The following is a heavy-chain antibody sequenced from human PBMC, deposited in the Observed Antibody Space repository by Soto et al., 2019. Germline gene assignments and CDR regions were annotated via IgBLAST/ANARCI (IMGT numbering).Heavy chain of an antibody. CDR2: VSPSNGKT. CDR3: TRDRNWFDP. V-gene: IGHV1-18*01. Sequence: QVQLVQSGAEVKKPGASVKVSCKASGYTFINYDISWVRQAPGQVLEWMGWVSPSNGKTNYAEKFQGRRTLTTDTFTNTVEMELRSLRPDDTSLYYCTRDRNWFDPWGQGTLVTVS. CDR1: GYTFINYD. J-gene: IGHJ5*02.